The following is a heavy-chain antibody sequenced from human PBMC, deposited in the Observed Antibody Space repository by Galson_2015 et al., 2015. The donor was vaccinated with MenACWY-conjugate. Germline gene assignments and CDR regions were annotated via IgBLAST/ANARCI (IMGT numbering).Heavy chain of an antibody. CDR3: ARAGSENCRTTNCLSLGAKVSYYYYMDV. D-gene: IGHD2-2*01. V-gene: IGHV3-53*01. Sequence: SLRLSCAASGFTVNTNYMTWVRQAPGKGLEWVSIIYSGGSTYYPDSVRGRFTISRDNSKNTPYLQMDSLSAEDTAVYYCARAGSENCRTTNCLSLGAKVSYYYYMDVWGKGTTVTVSS. CDR1: GFTVNTNY. CDR2: IYSGGST. J-gene: IGHJ6*03.